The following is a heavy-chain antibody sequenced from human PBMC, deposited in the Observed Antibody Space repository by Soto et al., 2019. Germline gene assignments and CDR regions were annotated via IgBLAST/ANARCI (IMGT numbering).Heavy chain of an antibody. CDR3: ARDEIQIWSFVGSFDS. CDR1: GGSISSYY. CDR2: IYYSGST. Sequence: PSETLSLTCTVSGGSISSYYWSWIRQPPGKGLEWIGYIYYSGSTNYNPSLKSRVTISVDTSKNQFSLKLSSVTAADTAVYYCARDEIQIWSFVGSFDSWGQGTLVTVSS. J-gene: IGHJ4*02. V-gene: IGHV4-59*01. D-gene: IGHD5-18*01.